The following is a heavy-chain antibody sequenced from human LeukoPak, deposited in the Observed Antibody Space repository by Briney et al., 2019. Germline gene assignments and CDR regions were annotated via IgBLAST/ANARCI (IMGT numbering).Heavy chain of an antibody. Sequence: SETLSLTCAVYGGSFSGYYWSWIRQPPGKGLEWIGEINHSGSTNYNPSLKSRVTISVDTSKNQFSLKLSSVTAADTAVYYCASTTVTTSAPRADQGNWFDPWGQGTLVTVSS. D-gene: IGHD4-17*01. V-gene: IGHV4-34*01. CDR2: INHSGST. CDR1: GGSFSGYY. CDR3: ASTTVTTSAPRADQGNWFDP. J-gene: IGHJ5*02.